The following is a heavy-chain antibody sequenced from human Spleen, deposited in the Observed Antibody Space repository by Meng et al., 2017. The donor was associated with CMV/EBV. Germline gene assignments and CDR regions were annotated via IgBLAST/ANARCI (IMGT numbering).Heavy chain of an antibody. CDR3: ARVDNGYDLPFDF. D-gene: IGHD5-12*01. CDR2: VSFDGTNK. Sequence: ASGFTFTNFAIHWARQAPGKGLEWVAFVSFDGTNKYYADSVQGRFTISRDNSKNTVYLQMSSLRREDTAVYFCARVDNGYDLPFDFWGRGTLVTVSS. V-gene: IGHV3-30*04. J-gene: IGHJ4*02. CDR1: GFTFTNFA.